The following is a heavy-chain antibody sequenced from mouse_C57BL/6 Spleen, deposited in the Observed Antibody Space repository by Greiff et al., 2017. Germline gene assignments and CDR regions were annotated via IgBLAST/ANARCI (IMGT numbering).Heavy chain of an antibody. CDR2: IDPSDSYT. J-gene: IGHJ2*01. CDR1: GYTFTSYW. Sequence: VQLQQSGAELVMPGASVKLSCKASGYTFTSYWMHWVKQRPGQGLEWIGEIDPSDSYTNYKQKFKGKSTLTVDKSSSTAYMQLSSLTSEDSAVYYCARTRTGTGDYFDYWGQGTTLTVSS. V-gene: IGHV1-69*01. CDR3: ARTRTGTGDYFDY. D-gene: IGHD4-1*01.